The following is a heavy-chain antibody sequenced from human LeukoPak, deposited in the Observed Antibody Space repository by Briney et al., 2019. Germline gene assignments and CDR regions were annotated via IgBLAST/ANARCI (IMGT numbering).Heavy chain of an antibody. CDR1: GYTFVSYA. CDR2: ISGYNSNT. D-gene: IGHD3-22*01. J-gene: IGHJ4*02. V-gene: IGHV1-18*01. CDR3: ARVTLPGDSSGFYFY. Sequence: ASVKVSCKASGYTFVSYAISWARQAPGQGLEWMGWISGYNSNTKYAQKFQGRVTMTTDTSTSTAYMELRSLRSGDTAVYYCARVTLPGDSSGFYFYWGQGTLVTVSS.